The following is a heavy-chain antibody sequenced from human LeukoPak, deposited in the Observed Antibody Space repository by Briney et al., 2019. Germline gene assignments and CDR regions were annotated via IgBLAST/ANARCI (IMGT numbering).Heavy chain of an antibody. J-gene: IGHJ4*02. Sequence: GESLKISCKGSGYSFTNYWIGWVRQMPGKGLDWMGIIYPGDSDTRYSPSFQGQVIMSVDKSITTAYLQWSSLKASDTAMYYCARHRLGYSGSYAFDYWGQGTLVTVSS. CDR1: GYSFTNYW. V-gene: IGHV5-51*01. CDR2: IYPGDSDT. D-gene: IGHD1-26*01. CDR3: ARHRLGYSGSYAFDY.